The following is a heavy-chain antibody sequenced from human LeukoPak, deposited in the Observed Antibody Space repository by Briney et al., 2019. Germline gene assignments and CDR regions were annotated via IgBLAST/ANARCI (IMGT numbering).Heavy chain of an antibody. D-gene: IGHD3-10*01. CDR1: GYTFINYG. V-gene: IGHV1-18*01. CDR2: ISADTGNT. CDR3: ARDRSTLYIGDLRAMDV. J-gene: IGHJ3*01. Sequence: ASVKVSCKTSGYTFINYGISWVRQAPGQGLEWMGWISADTGNTNYAQRFQIRVSLTTGSSTSTAYMELRSLRSDDTAVYYCARDRSTLYIGDLRAMDVWGQGTMVTVSS.